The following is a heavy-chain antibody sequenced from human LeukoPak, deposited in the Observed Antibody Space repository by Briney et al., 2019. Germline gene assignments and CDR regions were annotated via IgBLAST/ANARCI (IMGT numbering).Heavy chain of an antibody. CDR2: IYYSGST. J-gene: IGHJ6*03. CDR1: GGSVSSGSYY. Sequence: SETLSLTCTVSGGSVSSGSYYWSWIRQPPGKGLEWIRYIYYSGSTNYNPSLKSRVTISVGTSKNQFSLKLSSVTAADTAVYYCARDWRRYTRGYYYYMDVWGKGTTVTVSS. CDR3: ARDWRRYTRGYYYYMDV. V-gene: IGHV4-61*01. D-gene: IGHD3-16*02.